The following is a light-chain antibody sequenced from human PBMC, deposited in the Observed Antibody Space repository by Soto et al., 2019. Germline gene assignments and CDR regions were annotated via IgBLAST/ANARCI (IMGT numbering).Light chain of an antibody. J-gene: IGKJ1*01. CDR1: QSVSSN. Sequence: EIVMTQSPATLSVSPGDRATLSCRASQSVSSNLAWYQQKPGQSPRLLIYGASTRATGFPARFSGSGSGTEFTLTVSILQSEDFAVYYCQQYKTWPLTFGQGTQGESK. V-gene: IGKV3-15*01. CDR3: QQYKTWPLT. CDR2: GAS.